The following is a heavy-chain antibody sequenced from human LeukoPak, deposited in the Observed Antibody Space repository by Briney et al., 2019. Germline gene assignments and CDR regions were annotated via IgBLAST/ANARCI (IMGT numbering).Heavy chain of an antibody. D-gene: IGHD3-22*01. J-gene: IGHJ4*02. CDR2: FDPEVGKI. CDR3: AVKTFGQSFHSSGDLDF. Sequence: AASVTVSCKISGYTLTDFSMHWVRQAPRKGLEWVGGFDPEVGKIIYAQKFQGRVTMTEDTSTQTVYMELTSLRSEDTAISYCAVKTFGQSFHSSGDLDFWGQGTLVTVSS. CDR1: GYTLTDFS. V-gene: IGHV1-24*01.